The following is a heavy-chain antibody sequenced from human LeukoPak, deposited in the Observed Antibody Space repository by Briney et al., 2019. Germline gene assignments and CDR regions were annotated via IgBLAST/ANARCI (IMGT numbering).Heavy chain of an antibody. V-gene: IGHV4-34*01. D-gene: IGHD4-17*01. CDR3: ARAPTTGTTGWFFDL. Sequence: PSETLSLTCAVYGGSFSGYYWSWIRQPPGKGQEWNGEINHSGSTNYNPSLKSRVTISVATSQSQFSLKLSSVTAADTAVYYCARAPTTGTTGWFFDLWGGGTLVTVSS. J-gene: IGHJ2*01. CDR2: INHSGST. CDR1: GGSFSGYY.